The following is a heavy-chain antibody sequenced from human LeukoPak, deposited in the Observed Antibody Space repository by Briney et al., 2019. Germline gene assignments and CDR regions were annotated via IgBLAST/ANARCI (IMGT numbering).Heavy chain of an antibody. D-gene: IGHD3-16*02. Sequence: KPSGTLSLTCAVYGGSFSGYYWSWIRQPPGKGLEWIGEINHSGSTNYNPSLKSRVTISVDTSKHQFSLKLSSVTAADTAVYYCARGRPIYVWGSYRYCYFDYWGQGTLVTVSS. CDR3: ARGRPIYVWGSYRYCYFDY. CDR2: INHSGST. V-gene: IGHV4-34*01. J-gene: IGHJ4*02. CDR1: GGSFSGYY.